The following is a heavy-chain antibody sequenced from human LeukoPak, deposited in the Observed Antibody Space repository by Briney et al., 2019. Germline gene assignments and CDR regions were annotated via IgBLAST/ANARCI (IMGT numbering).Heavy chain of an antibody. CDR3: ARVPGPYTTSRFDY. CDR2: IDPNSGGT. J-gene: IGHJ4*02. CDR1: GYTFTGYY. D-gene: IGHD2-2*02. V-gene: IGHV1-2*02. Sequence: GASVKVSCKTSGYTFTGYYTHWVRQAPGQGPEWMGRIDPNSGGTNYAQKFQVRVTMTRDTSISTVYMELSGLSSDDTAVYYCARVPGPYTTSRFDYWGQGTLVTVSS.